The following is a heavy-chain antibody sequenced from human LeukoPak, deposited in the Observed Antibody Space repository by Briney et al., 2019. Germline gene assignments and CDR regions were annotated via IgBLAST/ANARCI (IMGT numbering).Heavy chain of an antibody. Sequence: GGSLTLSCAASGFTFSSYAMRWVRQAPGKGRVWVSAISGSGGSTYYADSVKGRFTISRDNSKNMLYLQMNSLRAEDTAVYYCATIKLTPYYFDYWGQGTLVTVSS. D-gene: IGHD4-23*01. CDR1: GFTFSSYA. CDR3: ATIKLTPYYFDY. CDR2: ISGSGGST. J-gene: IGHJ4*02. V-gene: IGHV3-23*01.